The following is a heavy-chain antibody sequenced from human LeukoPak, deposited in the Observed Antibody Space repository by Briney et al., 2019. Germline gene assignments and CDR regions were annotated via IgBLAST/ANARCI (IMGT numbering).Heavy chain of an antibody. J-gene: IGHJ4*02. CDR3: AKASKPLVRGYYFDY. V-gene: IGHV3-23*01. D-gene: IGHD3-10*01. Sequence: GGSLRLSCAASGFRFSSYAMSWVRQAPGKGLEWVSAISGSGVSTYYADSVKGRFTVSRDNSKNTLYLQMNSLRAEDTAVYYCAKASKPLVRGYYFDYWGQGTLVTVSS. CDR1: GFRFSSYA. CDR2: ISGSGVST.